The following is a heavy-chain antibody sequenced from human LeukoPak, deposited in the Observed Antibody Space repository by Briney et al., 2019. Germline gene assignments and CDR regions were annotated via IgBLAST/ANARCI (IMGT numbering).Heavy chain of an antibody. Sequence: SETLSLTCTVSGGSISSYYWSWIRQPPGKGLEGIGHIYYSGSTNHNPSLKSRVTISVDTSKKQFSLKLRSVTAADTAVYYCARSPMVGYYYGMDVWGKGTTVTVSS. CDR2: IYYSGST. CDR3: ARSPMVGYYYGMDV. CDR1: GGSISSYY. J-gene: IGHJ6*04. D-gene: IGHD3-10*02. V-gene: IGHV4-59*01.